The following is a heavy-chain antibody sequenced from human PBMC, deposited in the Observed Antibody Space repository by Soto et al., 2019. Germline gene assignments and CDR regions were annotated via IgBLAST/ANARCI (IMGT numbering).Heavy chain of an antibody. CDR2: IIPIFGTA. CDR1: GGTFSSYA. V-gene: IGHV1-69*13. CDR3: ARGRWVSLYYIAAADY. Sequence: GASVKVSCKASGGTFSSYAISWVRQAPGQGLEWMGGIIPIFGTANYAQKFQGRVTITADECTSTAYMELCSLRSEDTAVYYCARGRWVSLYYIAAADYWGQGTMVTVSS. D-gene: IGHD6-6*01. J-gene: IGHJ4*02.